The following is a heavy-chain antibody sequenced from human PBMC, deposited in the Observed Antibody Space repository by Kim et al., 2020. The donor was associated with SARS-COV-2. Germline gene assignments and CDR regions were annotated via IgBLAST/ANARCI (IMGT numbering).Heavy chain of an antibody. CDR3: VGYSIGYYYGMDV. J-gene: IGHJ6*02. Sequence: SETLSLTCTVSGGSISSSSYYWGWIRQPPGKGLEWIGSIYYSGSTYYNPSLKSRVTISVDTSKNQFSLKLSSVTAADTAVYYCVGYSIGYYYGMDVWGQGTTVTVSS. CDR2: IYYSGST. D-gene: IGHD3-22*01. V-gene: IGHV4-39*01. CDR1: GGSISSSSYY.